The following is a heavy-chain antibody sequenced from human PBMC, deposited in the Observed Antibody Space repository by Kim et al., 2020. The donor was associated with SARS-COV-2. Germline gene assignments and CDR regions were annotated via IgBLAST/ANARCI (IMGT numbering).Heavy chain of an antibody. V-gene: IGHV4-34*01. CDR3: ARGIQQLWGGGMTYYYYYMDV. CDR1: GGSFSGYY. D-gene: IGHD5-18*01. Sequence: SETLSLTCAVYGGSFSGYYWSWIRQPPGKGLEWIGEINHSGSTNYNPSLKSRVTISVDTSKNQFSLKLSSVTAADTAVYYCARGIQQLWGGGMTYYYYYMDVWGKGTTVTVSS. CDR2: INHSGST. J-gene: IGHJ6*03.